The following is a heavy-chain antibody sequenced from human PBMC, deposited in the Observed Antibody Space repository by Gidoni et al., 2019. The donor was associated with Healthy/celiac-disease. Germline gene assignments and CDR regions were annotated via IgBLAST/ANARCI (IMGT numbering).Heavy chain of an antibody. D-gene: IGHD3-22*01. CDR2: IYYSGRT. V-gene: IGHV4-59*08. J-gene: IGHJ4*02. CDR1: GGSISSYY. Sequence: QVQLQESGPGLVKPSETLSLTCTVPGGSISSYYWSWIRQPPGKGLEWIGYIYYSGRTNYNPPLKSRVTISVDTSKNQFSLELSSVTAADTAVYYCARQGYDSSGYYYALDYWGQGTLVTVSS. CDR3: ARQGYDSSGYYYALDY.